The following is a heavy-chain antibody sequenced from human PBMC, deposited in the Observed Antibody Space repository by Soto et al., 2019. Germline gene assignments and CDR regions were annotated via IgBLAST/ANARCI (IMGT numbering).Heavy chain of an antibody. CDR2: IKSKTDGGTT. J-gene: IGHJ6*02. CDR1: GFTFSNAW. CDR3: TTGGPYSSSWYGIDYYYGMDV. Sequence: KPGGSLRLSCAASGFTFSNAWMSWVRQAPGKGLEWVGRIKSKTDGGTTDYAAPVKGRFTISRDDSKNTLYLQMNSLKTEDTAVYYCTTGGPYSSSWYGIDYYYGMDVWGQGTTVTVSS. V-gene: IGHV3-15*01. D-gene: IGHD6-13*01.